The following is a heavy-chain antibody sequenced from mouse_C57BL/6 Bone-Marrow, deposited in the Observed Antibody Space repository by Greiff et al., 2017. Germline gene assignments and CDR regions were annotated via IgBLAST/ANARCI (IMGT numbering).Heavy chain of an antibody. J-gene: IGHJ1*03. V-gene: IGHV14-1*01. D-gene: IGHD1-1*01. CDR3: TMNYYGNSYCRYYDV. CDR1: GFNIKDYY. Sequence: VQLQQSGAELVRPGASVKLSCTASGFNIKDYYMHWVKQRPEQGLEWIGRIDPEDGDTEYAPKFQGKATMTADTSSNTAYLQLSSLTSEDTAVXYCTMNYYGNSYCRYYDVWGTGTTVTVSA. CDR2: IDPEDGDT.